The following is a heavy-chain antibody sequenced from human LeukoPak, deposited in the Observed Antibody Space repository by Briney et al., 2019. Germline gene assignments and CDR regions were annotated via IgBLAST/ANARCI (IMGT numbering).Heavy chain of an antibody. CDR1: GYTFTGYY. J-gene: IGHJ5*02. CDR3: ARSSSWHTEALDP. V-gene: IGHV1-2*02. D-gene: IGHD6-13*01. Sequence: ASVKVSCKASGYTFTGYYMHWVRQAPGQVLEWMGWINPNSGGTNYAQKFQGRVTMTRDTSISTDYMELSRLRSDDTAVYYCARSSSWHTEALDPWGQGALVTVSS. CDR2: INPNSGGT.